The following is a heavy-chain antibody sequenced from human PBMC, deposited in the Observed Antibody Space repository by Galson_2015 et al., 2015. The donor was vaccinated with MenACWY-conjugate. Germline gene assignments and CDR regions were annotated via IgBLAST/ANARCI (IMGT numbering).Heavy chain of an antibody. Sequence: PALVKPTQTLTLTCTFSGLSLSTSGMRVNWVRQPPGKALEWLARIDWDDDKLYNTSLRTRLTISKDTSKNQVVLTMTNMDPVDTATYYCVRTSYCSGGRCYSPFDFWGQGTLVTVSS. CDR3: VRTSYCSGGRCYSPFDF. CDR2: IDWDDDK. J-gene: IGHJ4*02. CDR1: GLSLSTSGMR. D-gene: IGHD2-15*01. V-gene: IGHV2-70*04.